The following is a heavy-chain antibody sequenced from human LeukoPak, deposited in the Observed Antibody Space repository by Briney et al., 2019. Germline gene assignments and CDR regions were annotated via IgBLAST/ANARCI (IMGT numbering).Heavy chain of an antibody. CDR2: ISAYNGNT. J-gene: IGHJ4*02. CDR1: GYTFTSYG. D-gene: IGHD5-18*01. CDR3: ARVGSAYSYGYVNY. V-gene: IGHV1-18*01. Sequence: ASVKVSCKASGYTFTSYGISWVRQAPGQGLEWMGWISAYNGNTNYAQKLQGRVTMTTDTSTSTAYMELRSLRSDDTAVYYCARVGSAYSYGYVNYWGQGTLVTISS.